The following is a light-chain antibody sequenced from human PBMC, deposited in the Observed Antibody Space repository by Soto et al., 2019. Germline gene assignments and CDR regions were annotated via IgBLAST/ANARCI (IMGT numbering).Light chain of an antibody. J-gene: IGLJ2*01. CDR3: SSYTSGSTRVV. V-gene: IGLV2-14*03. Sequence: QSVLTQPASVSGSPGQSITISCTGTSSDVGGYNYVSWYQQHPGKAPKVMIYDVSKRPSGISNRFSGSKSGNTASLTISGLQVEDEADYYCSSYTSGSTRVVFGGGTKVTV. CDR2: DVS. CDR1: SSDVGGYNY.